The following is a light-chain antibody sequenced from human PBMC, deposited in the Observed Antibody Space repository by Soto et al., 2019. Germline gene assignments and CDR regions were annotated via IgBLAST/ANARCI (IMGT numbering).Light chain of an antibody. CDR2: DVS. Sequence: QSVLTQPASVSGSPGQSITISCTGTSSDVGGYNYVSWYQQHPGKAPKLMIYDVSNRPSGVSNRFSGSKSGNTASLTISGLQAEDGADYYCNSYTSSSTQVFGGGTKLTVL. V-gene: IGLV2-14*03. J-gene: IGLJ2*01. CDR3: NSYTSSSTQV. CDR1: SSDVGGYNY.